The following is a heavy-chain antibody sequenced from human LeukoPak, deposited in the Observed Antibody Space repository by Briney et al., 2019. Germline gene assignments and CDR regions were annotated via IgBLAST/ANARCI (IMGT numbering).Heavy chain of an antibody. J-gene: IGHJ4*02. CDR1: GFTFSSYG. V-gene: IGHV3-30*02. Sequence: GGSLRLSCAASGFTFSSYGMHWVRQAPGKGLEWVAFIRYDGSNKYYADSVKGRFTISRDNSKNTLYLQMHSLRAEDTAVYYCASSIDGSRHRRFDYWGQGTLVTVSS. CDR3: ASSIDGSRHRRFDY. D-gene: IGHD5-24*01. CDR2: IRYDGSNK.